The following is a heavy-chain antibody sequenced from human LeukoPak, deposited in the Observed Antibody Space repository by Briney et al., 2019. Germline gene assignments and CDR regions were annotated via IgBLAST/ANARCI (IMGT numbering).Heavy chain of an antibody. CDR3: ARGRRLITFGGVIAHPYFDY. Sequence: SETLSLTCTVSGGSISSSSYYWGWIRQPPGKGLEWIGSIYYSGSTYYNPSLKSRVTISVDTSKNQFSLKLSSVTAADTAVYYCARGRRLITFGGVIAHPYFDYWGQGTLVTVSS. CDR2: IYYSGST. CDR1: GGSISSSSYY. D-gene: IGHD3-16*02. V-gene: IGHV4-39*07. J-gene: IGHJ4*02.